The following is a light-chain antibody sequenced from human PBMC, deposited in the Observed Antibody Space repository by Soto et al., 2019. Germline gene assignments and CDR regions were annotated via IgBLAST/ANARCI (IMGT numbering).Light chain of an antibody. CDR2: GNS. CDR1: SSNIGAGYD. V-gene: IGLV1-40*01. Sequence: QSVLTQPPSVSGAPGQRVTISCTGSSSNIGAGYDVHWYQQFPGTAPKLLIYGNSNRPSGVPDRFSGYKSGTSASLAITGLQAEDEADYYCQSYDSSLSGVVFGGGTKLTVL. CDR3: QSYDSSLSGVV. J-gene: IGLJ2*01.